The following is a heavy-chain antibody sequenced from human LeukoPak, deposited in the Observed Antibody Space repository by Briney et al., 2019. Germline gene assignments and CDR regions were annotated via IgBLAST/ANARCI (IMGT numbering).Heavy chain of an antibody. CDR2: ISGSGGRT. D-gene: IGHD1-26*01. J-gene: IGHJ4*02. Sequence: AGGSLRLSCAASGFTFSIYGMSWVRQAPGKGLGWVSAISGSGGRTYNAGSMKGRFTISRDNSKNTLYLQMNSLRVEDTAVYYCARDMMGATLYFDSWGQGTLVTVSS. CDR3: ARDMMGATLYFDS. CDR1: GFTFSIYG. V-gene: IGHV3-23*01.